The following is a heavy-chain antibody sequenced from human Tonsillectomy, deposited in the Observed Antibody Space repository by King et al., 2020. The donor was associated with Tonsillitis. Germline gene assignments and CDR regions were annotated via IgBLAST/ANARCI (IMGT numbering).Heavy chain of an antibody. D-gene: IGHD3-22*01. V-gene: IGHV3-23*04. CDR3: AKAADTGGYNFERYFDY. Sequence: EVQLVESGGDLVQAGGSVRLSCAASGFTFSTYAMAWVRQAPGEGPEWVSAITGDGVSTYYADSVKGRFTISRDNSKNTLNLQMNSLRAADTALYYCAKAADTGGYNFERYFDYWGQGTLVTVSS. J-gene: IGHJ4*02. CDR1: GFTFSTYA. CDR2: ITGDGVST.